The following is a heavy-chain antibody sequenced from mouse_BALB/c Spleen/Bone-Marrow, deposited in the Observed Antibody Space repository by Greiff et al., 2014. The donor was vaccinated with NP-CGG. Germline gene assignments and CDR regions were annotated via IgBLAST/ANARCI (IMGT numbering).Heavy chain of an antibody. CDR2: ISPGTGSI. J-gene: IGHJ2*01. CDR3: NYYGNTFDY. CDR1: GYTSTDHA. D-gene: IGHD1-1*01. Sequence: QVQLQQSDAELVKPGASVKISCKASGYTSTDHAIHWVKQKPEQGLEWIGYISPGTGSIKYNEKFKDKVTLTADKSSSTAYMQLNSLTSEDSTVYFCNYYGNTFDYWGQGTTLTVSS. V-gene: IGHV1S53*02.